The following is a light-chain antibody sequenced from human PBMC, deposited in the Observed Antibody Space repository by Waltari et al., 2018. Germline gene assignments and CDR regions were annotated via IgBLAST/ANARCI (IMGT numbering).Light chain of an antibody. V-gene: IGLV2-23*01. CDR3: CSYAGSSTRWV. CDR1: SSDVGSSTL. CDR2: EGS. J-gene: IGLJ3*02. Sequence: QSALTQPASVSGSPGQSITISCTGTSSDVGSSTLVSWYQQHPGKAPKLMIYEGSKRPSGVSNRFSGSKSGNTASLTISGLQAEDEADYYCCSYAGSSTRWVFGGGTKLTVL.